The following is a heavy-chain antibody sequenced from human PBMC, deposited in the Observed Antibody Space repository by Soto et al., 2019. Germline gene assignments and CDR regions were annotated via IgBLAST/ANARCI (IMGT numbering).Heavy chain of an antibody. CDR2: ISAYTGNT. CDR1: GYTFTSYG. D-gene: IGHD2-21*02. Sequence: QVQLVQSGTEVKKPGASVKVSCKASGYTFTSYGISWVRQAPGQRLEWMGWISAYTGNTNYAQNFQGRVTMTTDTSTTTAYIDLRSRRTDDTAVYYCSRDCGGDCFPDFWGQGTLVTVSS. CDR3: SRDCGGDCFPDF. J-gene: IGHJ4*02. V-gene: IGHV1-18*01.